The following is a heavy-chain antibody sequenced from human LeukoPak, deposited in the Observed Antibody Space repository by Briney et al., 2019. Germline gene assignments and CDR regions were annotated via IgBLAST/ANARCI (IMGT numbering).Heavy chain of an antibody. CDR3: ARGEDFWSGSYFDY. Sequence: GGSLRLPCAASGFTFSSYSMNWVRQAPGKGLEWVSYISSSSSTIYYADSVKGRFTISRDDAKNSLYLQMNSLRAEDTAVYYCARGEDFWSGSYFDYWGQGTLVTVSS. J-gene: IGHJ4*02. D-gene: IGHD3-3*01. CDR1: GFTFSSYS. CDR2: ISSSSSTI. V-gene: IGHV3-48*01.